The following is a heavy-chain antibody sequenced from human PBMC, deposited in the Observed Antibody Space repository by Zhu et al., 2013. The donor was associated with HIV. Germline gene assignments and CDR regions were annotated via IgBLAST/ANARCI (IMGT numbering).Heavy chain of an antibody. Sequence: VQLVQSGAEVKRPGESLKISCQGSGYSFSSYWIAWVRQMPGEGLQWMGLIYPADSSTRYNPSFQGQVTISADKSISTAYLQWSSLKTSDTAMYYCARLAGQAGVAPITTPDGFDIWGQGTSGHRL. CDR1: GYSFSSYW. D-gene: IGHD3-3*01. CDR3: ARLAGQAGVAPITTPDGFDI. J-gene: IGHJ3*02. CDR2: IYPADSST. V-gene: IGHV5-51*01.